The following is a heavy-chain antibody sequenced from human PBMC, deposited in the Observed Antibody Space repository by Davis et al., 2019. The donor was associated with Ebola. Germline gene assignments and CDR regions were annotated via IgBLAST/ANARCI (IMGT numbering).Heavy chain of an antibody. CDR2: IYSGGST. CDR1: GFTVSSNY. V-gene: IGHV3-53*04. CDR3: ARGPTGYVPYYFDY. Sequence: GGSLRLSCAASGFTVSSNYMSWVRQAPGKGLEWVSVIYSGGSTYYADSVKGRFTISRHNSKNTLYLQMNSLRAEDTAVYYCARGPTGYVPYYFDYWGQGTLVTASS. J-gene: IGHJ4*02. D-gene: IGHD3-9*01.